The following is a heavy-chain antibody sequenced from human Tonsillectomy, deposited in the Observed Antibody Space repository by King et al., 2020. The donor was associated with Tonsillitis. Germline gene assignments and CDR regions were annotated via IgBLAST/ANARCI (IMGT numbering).Heavy chain of an antibody. Sequence: VQLVESGGGVVQPGRSLRLSCAASGFTFSSYGMHWVRQAPGKGLEWGAVISSDGSKKYCADSVKGRFTISRENSKNTVYLQMDSLRTEDTAVYYCAKDFGSGSYYYFYMDVWGKGTTVTVSS. V-gene: IGHV3-30*18. CDR1: GFTFSSYG. CDR2: ISSDGSKK. J-gene: IGHJ6*03. D-gene: IGHD3-10*01. CDR3: AKDFGSGSYYYFYMDV.